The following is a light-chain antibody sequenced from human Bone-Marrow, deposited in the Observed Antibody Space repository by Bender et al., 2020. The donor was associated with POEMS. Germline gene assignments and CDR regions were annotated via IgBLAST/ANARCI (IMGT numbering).Light chain of an antibody. CDR1: DLGDKY. J-gene: IGLJ2*01. V-gene: IGLV3-1*01. CDR2: QDT. CDR3: QACDTYSLI. Sequence: SYEVTQPPSVSVSPGQTASITCSGDDLGDKYVAWYQQKPGQSPVLVIYQDTKRPSGIPERFSGSNSGNTATLTISGTQAMDESDYYCQACDTYSLIFGGEPKFTVL.